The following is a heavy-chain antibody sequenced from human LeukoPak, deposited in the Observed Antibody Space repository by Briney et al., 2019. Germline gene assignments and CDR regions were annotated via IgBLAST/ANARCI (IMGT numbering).Heavy chain of an antibody. D-gene: IGHD3-16*01. J-gene: IGHJ4*02. Sequence: SGTLSLTCTVSGGSISSSHWWTWVRQPPGKGLEWIGEIHHSGSTKDSPSLRRRVTISLDKSKNQFSLNLTSVTAADTAVYYCARSGGSRPKGGYYFDYWGQGTLVTVSS. V-gene: IGHV4-4*02. CDR2: IHHSGST. CDR1: GGSISSSHW. CDR3: ARSGGSRPKGGYYFDY.